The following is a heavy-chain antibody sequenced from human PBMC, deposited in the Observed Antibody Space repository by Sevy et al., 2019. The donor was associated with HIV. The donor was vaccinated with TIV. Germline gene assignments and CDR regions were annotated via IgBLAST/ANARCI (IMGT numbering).Heavy chain of an antibody. J-gene: IGHJ5*02. CDR2: IIPIFGSA. Sequence: ASVKVSCKASGGTFGSYGITWVRQAPGQGLEWMGEIIPIFGSANYGQTFQGRVTMTADQSTSTAYMELSSLRSDDTAVYYCARGGGLSPHHWLDPWGQGTLVTVSS. CDR1: GGTFGSYG. D-gene: IGHD3-16*01. CDR3: ARGGGLSPHHWLDP. V-gene: IGHV1-69*13.